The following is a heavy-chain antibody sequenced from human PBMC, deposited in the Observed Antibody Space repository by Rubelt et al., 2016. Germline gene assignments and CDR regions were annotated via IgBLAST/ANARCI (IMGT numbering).Heavy chain of an antibody. V-gene: IGHV3-53*04. Sequence: EVQLVESGVGLVQPGGSLRLSCAASGFTVSSNYMSWVRQPPGQGLEWVSVIYSGGSTYYADSVKSRFTISRHNSKNTLELKINSLRAWDTAVYYCARGRDYGDYWGQGTLVTVSS. CDR2: IYSGGST. J-gene: IGHJ4*02. CDR3: ARGRDYGDY. CDR1: GFTVSSNY.